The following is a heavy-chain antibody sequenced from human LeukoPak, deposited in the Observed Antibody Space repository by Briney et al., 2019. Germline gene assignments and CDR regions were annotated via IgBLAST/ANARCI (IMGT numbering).Heavy chain of an antibody. Sequence: SETLSLTCTVSGASVSSGNSYWSWIRQPPGKGLEWIGSAYYTGSTYYNPSLKSRLTISVDTSKNQFSLKLNSVTAADTAVYYCTRLRNGTPGDYWGQGTLVTVSS. CDR1: GASVSSGNSY. J-gene: IGHJ4*02. CDR2: AYYTGST. V-gene: IGHV4-39*01. D-gene: IGHD2-8*01. CDR3: TRLRNGTPGDY.